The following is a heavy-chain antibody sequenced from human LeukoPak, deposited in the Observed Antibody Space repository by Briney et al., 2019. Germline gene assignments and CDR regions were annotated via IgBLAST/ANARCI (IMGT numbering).Heavy chain of an antibody. CDR2: IYYSGST. CDR1: GGPIDHMKYY. J-gene: IGHJ4*02. D-gene: IGHD3-9*01. CDR3: ARATGRYFDWLQGPFDH. Sequence: SETLSLTCSVSGGPIDHMKYYWGWLRQPPGRGLEWIGSIYYSGSTYYSPSLKSRVTISEDTPMNRLSLTLNSVTAADTAVYYCARATGRYFDWLQGPFDHWCQGSLVTVSS. V-gene: IGHV4-39*07.